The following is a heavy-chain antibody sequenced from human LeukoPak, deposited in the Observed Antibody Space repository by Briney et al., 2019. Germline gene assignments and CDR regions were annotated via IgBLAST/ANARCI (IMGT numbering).Heavy chain of an antibody. Sequence: PGGSLTLSCAAFGFTFSRYWMHWVRQAPGEGLVLGSRINEDGSTTSYVDSVSGRFSISSDNVKNTLYLQMRGLRADDAGVYYCARGGLEAVDYWGQGTLVTVSS. CDR3: ARGGLEAVDY. CDR2: INEDGSTT. V-gene: IGHV3-74*01. J-gene: IGHJ4*02. CDR1: GFTFSRYW. D-gene: IGHD6-25*01.